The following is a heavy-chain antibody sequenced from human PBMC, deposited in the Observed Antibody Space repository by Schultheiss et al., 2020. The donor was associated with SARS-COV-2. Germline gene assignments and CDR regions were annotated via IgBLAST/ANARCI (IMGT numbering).Heavy chain of an antibody. CDR3: ARSYAGHYFDY. Sequence: GSLRLSCTVSGGSISSYYWSWIRQPPGKGLEWIGYIYYSGSTNYNPSLKSRVTISVDTSKNQFSLKLSSVTAADTAVYYCARSYAGHYFDYWGQGTLVTVSS. D-gene: IGHD3-16*01. CDR2: IYYSGST. CDR1: GGSISSYY. J-gene: IGHJ4*02. V-gene: IGHV4-59*01.